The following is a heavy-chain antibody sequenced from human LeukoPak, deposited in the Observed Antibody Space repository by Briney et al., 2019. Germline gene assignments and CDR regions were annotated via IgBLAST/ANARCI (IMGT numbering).Heavy chain of an antibody. D-gene: IGHD6-6*01. CDR2: ISGSGGST. CDR1: GFTFSIYA. Sequence: GGSLRLSCAASGFTFSIYAMSWVRQAPGKGLEWVSAISGSGGSTYYADSVKGRFTISRDNSKNTLYLQMNSLRAEDTAVYYCAKDRAYSSSIGDYWGQGTLVTVSS. CDR3: AKDRAYSSSIGDY. J-gene: IGHJ4*02. V-gene: IGHV3-23*01.